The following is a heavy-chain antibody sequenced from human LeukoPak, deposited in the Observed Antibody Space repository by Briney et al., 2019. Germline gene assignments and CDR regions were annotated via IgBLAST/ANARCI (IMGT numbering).Heavy chain of an antibody. Sequence: SVKVSCKASGGTFSSYAISWVRQAPGQGLEWMGGIIPIFGTANYAQKFQGRVTITADESTGTAYMELSSLRSEDTAVYYCARGRRWLQLYFDYWGQGILVTVSS. CDR2: IIPIFGTA. V-gene: IGHV1-69*13. J-gene: IGHJ4*02. CDR1: GGTFSSYA. CDR3: ARGRRWLQLYFDY. D-gene: IGHD5-24*01.